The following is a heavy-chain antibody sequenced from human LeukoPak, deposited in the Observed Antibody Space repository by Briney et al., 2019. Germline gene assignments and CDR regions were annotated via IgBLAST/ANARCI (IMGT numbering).Heavy chain of an antibody. V-gene: IGHV3-49*04. D-gene: IGHD3-9*01. J-gene: IGHJ4*02. CDR1: GFTFGDYA. CDR2: IRSKAYGGTT. Sequence: PGRSLRLTCTASGFTFGDYAMSWVRQAPGKGLEWVGFIRSKAYGGTTEYAASVKGRFTISRDDSKSIAYLQMNSLKTEDTAVYYCTRDPGYDILTGYYRPFDYWGQGTLVTVSS. CDR3: TRDPGYDILTGYYRPFDY.